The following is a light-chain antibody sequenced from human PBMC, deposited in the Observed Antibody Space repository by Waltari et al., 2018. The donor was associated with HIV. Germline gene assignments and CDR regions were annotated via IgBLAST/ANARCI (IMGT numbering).Light chain of an antibody. CDR1: SSDVGSYNL. CDR2: EVT. V-gene: IGLV2-23*02. Sequence: QSALTQPASVSGSPGQSITISCTGTSSDVGSYNLVSWYQHHPGKAPKLMIYEVTQRPSGVSNRFSGSKSGNTASLTISGLQAEDEGDYHCCSYAGTSILVFGGGTKLTVL. CDR3: CSYAGTSILV. J-gene: IGLJ3*02.